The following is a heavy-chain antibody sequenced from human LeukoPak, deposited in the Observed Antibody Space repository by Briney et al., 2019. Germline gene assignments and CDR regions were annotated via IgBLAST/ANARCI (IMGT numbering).Heavy chain of an antibody. V-gene: IGHV4-59*01. Sequence: SETLSLTCTVSGGSISSYYWSWIRQPPGKGLEWIGYIYYSGSTNYNPSLKSRVTISVDTSKNQFSLKLSSVTAADTAVYYCARDSSSRSGYYYYYMDVWGKGTTVTVSS. CDR1: GGSISSYY. D-gene: IGHD6-6*01. CDR2: IYYSGST. J-gene: IGHJ6*03. CDR3: ARDSSSRSGYYYYYMDV.